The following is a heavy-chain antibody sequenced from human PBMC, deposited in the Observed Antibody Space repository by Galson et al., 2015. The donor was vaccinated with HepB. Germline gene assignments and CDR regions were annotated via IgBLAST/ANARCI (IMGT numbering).Heavy chain of an antibody. D-gene: IGHD3-3*01. CDR2: ISGDGTSK. CDR3: AKVYSVSIFGVDSNWFDP. V-gene: IGHV3-30*18. CDR1: GFTFGSYG. Sequence: SLRLSCAASGFTFGSYGMHWVRQAPGKGLEWVAVISGDGTSKYYAESVEGRFTISRDNSKSTLYLQLNSLRAEDTAVYYCAKVYSVSIFGVDSNWFDPWGQGTLVTVSS. J-gene: IGHJ5*02.